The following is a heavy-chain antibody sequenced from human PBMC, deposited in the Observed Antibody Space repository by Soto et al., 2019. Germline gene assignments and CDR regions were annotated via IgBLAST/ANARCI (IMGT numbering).Heavy chain of an antibody. Sequence: QVHLVQSGAEVKKPGASVKVSCKASGYTFTSYYVHWVRQAPGQGLVWMGVINPSDGYTTYAQRFHGRVTMTRDTSTSTVYMELSSLRSDDTAVYYCARDPSVTSEGMDVWGQGTTVIVSS. D-gene: IGHD4-17*01. CDR1: GYTFTSYY. CDR2: INPSDGYT. CDR3: ARDPSVTSEGMDV. V-gene: IGHV1-46*01. J-gene: IGHJ6*02.